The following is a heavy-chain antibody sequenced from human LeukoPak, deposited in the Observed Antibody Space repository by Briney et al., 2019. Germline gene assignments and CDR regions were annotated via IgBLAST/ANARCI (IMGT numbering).Heavy chain of an antibody. CDR3: ARDGSSSWYGSDY. CDR1: GGTFSSYA. D-gene: IGHD6-13*01. V-gene: IGHV1-2*06. CDR2: INPNSGGT. J-gene: IGHJ4*02. Sequence: ASVKVSCKASGGTFSSYAISWVRQAPGQGLGWMGRINPNSGGTNYAQKFQGRVTMTRDTSISTAYMELSRLRSDDTAVYYCARDGSSSWYGSDYWGQGTLVTVSS.